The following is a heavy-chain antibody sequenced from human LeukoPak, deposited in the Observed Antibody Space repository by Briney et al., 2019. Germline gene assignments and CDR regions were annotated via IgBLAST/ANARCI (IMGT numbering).Heavy chain of an antibody. J-gene: IGHJ4*02. Sequence: GESLKISCKGSGYSFTSYWIGWVRPMPGKGLEWMGIIYPGDSDTRYSPSFQGQVTISADKSISTAYLQWSSLKASDTAMYYCATLGDYCSSTSCYSGFDYWGRGTLVTVSS. CDR2: IYPGDSDT. V-gene: IGHV5-51*01. CDR1: GYSFTSYW. D-gene: IGHD2-2*01. CDR3: ATLGDYCSSTSCYSGFDY.